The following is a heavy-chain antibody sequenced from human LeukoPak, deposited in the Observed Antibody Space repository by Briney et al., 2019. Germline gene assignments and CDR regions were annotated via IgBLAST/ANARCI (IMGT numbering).Heavy chain of an antibody. CDR1: GGSISSYY. J-gene: IGHJ5*02. CDR2: IYYSGST. V-gene: IGHV4-59*01. CDR3: ARVLGYSSSWYPGLHNWFDP. D-gene: IGHD6-13*01. Sequence: SETLSLTCTVSGGSISSYYWSWFRQPPGKGLEWIGYIYYSGSTNYNPSLKSRVTISVDTSKNQFSLKLSSVTAADTAVYYCARVLGYSSSWYPGLHNWFDPWGQGTLVTVSS.